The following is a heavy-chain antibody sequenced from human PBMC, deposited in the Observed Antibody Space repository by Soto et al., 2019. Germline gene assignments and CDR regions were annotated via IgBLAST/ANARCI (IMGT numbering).Heavy chain of an antibody. Sequence: ASVKVSCKASGYTFTSYGISWVRQAPGQGLEWMGWMNANSGNTNYAQKFQGRVTMTRNTSISTAYMELRSLRSDDTAVYYCARDGSRVAGWFDPWGQGTLVTVSS. CDR1: GYTFTSYG. V-gene: IGHV1-8*02. D-gene: IGHD1-1*01. J-gene: IGHJ5*02. CDR2: MNANSGNT. CDR3: ARDGSRVAGWFDP.